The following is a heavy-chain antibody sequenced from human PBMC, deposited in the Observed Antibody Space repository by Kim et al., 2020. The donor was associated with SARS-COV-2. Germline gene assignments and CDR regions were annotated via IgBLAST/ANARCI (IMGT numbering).Heavy chain of an antibody. D-gene: IGHD3-16*01. CDR2: INHSGST. CDR3: ARDRRGVGYFDL. J-gene: IGHJ2*01. CDR1: GGSFSGYY. V-gene: IGHV4-34*01. Sequence: SETLSLTCAVYGGSFSGYYWSWIRQPPGKGLEWIGEINHSGSTTYNPSLKIRVTISVATSKNQFSLNLSSVTAAATAVDDCARDRRGVGYFDLCGRGTLV.